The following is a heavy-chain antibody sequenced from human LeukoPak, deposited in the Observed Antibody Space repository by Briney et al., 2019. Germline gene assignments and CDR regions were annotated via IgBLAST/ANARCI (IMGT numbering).Heavy chain of an antibody. V-gene: IGHV3-23*01. CDR1: GFTFSSYA. Sequence: GGSLRLSCAASGFTFSSYAMSWVRQAPGKGLEWVSAISGSGGSTYYADSVKGRFTISRDNSKNTLYPQMNSLRAEDTAVYYCARGDLTYYYDSSGYYPKGDAFDIWGQGTMVTVSS. CDR2: ISGSGGST. D-gene: IGHD3-22*01. J-gene: IGHJ3*02. CDR3: ARGDLTYYYDSSGYYPKGDAFDI.